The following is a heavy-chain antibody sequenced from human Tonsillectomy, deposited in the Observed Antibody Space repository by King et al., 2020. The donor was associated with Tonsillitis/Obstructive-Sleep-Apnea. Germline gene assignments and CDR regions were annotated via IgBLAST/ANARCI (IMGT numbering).Heavy chain of an antibody. D-gene: IGHD3-3*01. CDR1: GGSISSSNW. Sequence: QLQESGPGLVKPSGTLSLTCAVSGGSISSSNWWSWVRQPPGKGLEWMGEIYHSGSTNYNPSLKSRFTISVDKSKNQFSLKISSVTSAETAVYYCARVRLRFLTQRGYMDVWGKGTTVAVSS. V-gene: IGHV4-4*02. CDR3: ARVRLRFLTQRGYMDV. CDR2: IYHSGST. J-gene: IGHJ6*03.